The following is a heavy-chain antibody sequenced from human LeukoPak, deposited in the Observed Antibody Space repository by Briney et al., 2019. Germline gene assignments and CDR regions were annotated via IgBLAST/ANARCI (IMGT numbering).Heavy chain of an antibody. V-gene: IGHV3-21*01. J-gene: IGHJ6*03. CDR3: ARVPLTHHGYYYYYMDV. D-gene: IGHD1-14*01. CDR2: ISSSSSYI. Sequence: NPGGSLRLSCAAAGFTFSRFGMHWVRQAPGKGLEWVSSISSSSSYIYYADSVKGRFTISRDNAKNSLYLQMNSLRAEDTAVYYCARVPLTHHGYYYYYMDVWGKGTTVTVSS. CDR1: GFTFSRFG.